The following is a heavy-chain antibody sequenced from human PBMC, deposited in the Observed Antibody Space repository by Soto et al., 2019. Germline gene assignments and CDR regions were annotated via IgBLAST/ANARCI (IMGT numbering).Heavy chain of an antibody. CDR2: IYYSGST. CDR3: ASPLWFGELPPYYYYYGMDV. D-gene: IGHD3-10*01. J-gene: IGHJ6*02. Sequence: LSLTCTVSGGSISSSSYYWGWIRQPPGKGLEWIGSIYYSGSTYYNPSLKSRVTISVDTSKNQFSLKLSSVTAADTAVYYCASPLWFGELPPYYYYYGMDVWGQGTTVTVSS. V-gene: IGHV4-39*01. CDR1: GGSISSSSYY.